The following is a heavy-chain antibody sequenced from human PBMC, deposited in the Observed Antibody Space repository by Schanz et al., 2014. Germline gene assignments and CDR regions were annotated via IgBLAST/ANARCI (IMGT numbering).Heavy chain of an antibody. Sequence: QVQLQESGPGLVKPSGTLSLTCAVYGGSFSGYYWSWIRQPPGKGLEWIAEINHGGSTNYNPSLKSRVTRSVDTSKNQFSLKLRSVTAADTAVYYCARAARRTRVVPLYFDYWGQGTLXTVSS. CDR2: INHGGST. CDR1: GGSFSGYY. V-gene: IGHV4-34*01. D-gene: IGHD2-2*01. CDR3: ARAARRTRVVPLYFDY. J-gene: IGHJ4*02.